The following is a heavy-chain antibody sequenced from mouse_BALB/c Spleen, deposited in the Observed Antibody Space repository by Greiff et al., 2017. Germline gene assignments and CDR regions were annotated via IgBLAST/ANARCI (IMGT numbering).Heavy chain of an antibody. CDR2: INSNGGST. CDR1: GFTFSSYG. D-gene: IGHD2-2*01. Sequence: EVQLVESGGGLVQPGGSLKLSCAASGFTFSSYGMSWVRQTPDKRLELVATINSNGGSTYYPDSVKGRFTISRDNAKNTLYLQMSSLKSEDTAMYYCARGERGIYYGYDWFAYGGQGTLVTVSA. J-gene: IGHJ3*01. V-gene: IGHV5-6-3*01. CDR3: ARGERGIYYGYDWFAY.